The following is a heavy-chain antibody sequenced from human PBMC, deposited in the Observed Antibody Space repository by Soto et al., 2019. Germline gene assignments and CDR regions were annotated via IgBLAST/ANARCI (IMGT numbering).Heavy chain of an antibody. CDR1: GFTFISYG. CDR3: ARPDYGGNSYFDY. V-gene: IGHV3-33*08. D-gene: IGHD4-17*01. Sequence: GGSLRLSCAASGFTFISYGMHWVLQAPCKGLEWVAVIWYDGSNKYYADSVKGRFTISRDNSKNTLYLQMNSLRAEDTAVYYCARPDYGGNSYFDYWGQGTLVTVSS. J-gene: IGHJ4*02. CDR2: IWYDGSNK.